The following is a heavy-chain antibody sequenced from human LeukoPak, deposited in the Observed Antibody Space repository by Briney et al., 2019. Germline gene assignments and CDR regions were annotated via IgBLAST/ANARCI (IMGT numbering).Heavy chain of an antibody. D-gene: IGHD3-10*01. CDR2: TSFDGSNK. CDR3: AKAGANWFDP. Sequence: PGRSLRLSCAASGFTFSGYGMHWVRQAPGKGLEWVAVTSFDGSNKYYADSVQGRFTISRDNSRNTLYVQMNSLRAEDTAIYYCAKAGANWFDPWGQGTLVTVSS. CDR1: GFTFSGYG. V-gene: IGHV3-30*18. J-gene: IGHJ5*02.